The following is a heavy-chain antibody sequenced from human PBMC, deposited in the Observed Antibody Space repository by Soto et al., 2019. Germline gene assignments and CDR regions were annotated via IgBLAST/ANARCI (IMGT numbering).Heavy chain of an antibody. V-gene: IGHV3-9*01. CDR3: AKGTTSSGWFSSDY. CDR2: ISWNSGSI. Sequence: GGSLRLSCAASGFTFDDYAMHWVRQAPGKGLEWVSGISWNSGSIGYADSVKGRFTISRDNAKNSLYLQMNSLRAEDTALYYCAKGTTSSGWFSSDYWGQGTLVTVSS. CDR1: GFTFDDYA. J-gene: IGHJ4*02. D-gene: IGHD6-19*01.